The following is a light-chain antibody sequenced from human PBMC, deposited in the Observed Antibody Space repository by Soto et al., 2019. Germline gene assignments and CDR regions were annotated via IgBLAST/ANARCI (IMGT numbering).Light chain of an antibody. J-gene: IGLJ1*01. CDR1: SSSIGAGYD. CDR3: QSYDSSLRV. V-gene: IGLV1-40*01. Sequence: QPVLTQPPSVSGAPGQRVTISCTGSSSSIGAGYDVHWYQQVPGTAPKLLIYANRNRPSGVPDRFSGSKSGTSASLAITGLQAEDEADYYCQSYDSSLRVFGTGTKLTVL. CDR2: ANR.